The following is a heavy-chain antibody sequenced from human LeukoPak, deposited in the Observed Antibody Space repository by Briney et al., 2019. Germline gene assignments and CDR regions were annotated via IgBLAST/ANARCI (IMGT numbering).Heavy chain of an antibody. V-gene: IGHV3-7*01. CDR3: ARAEGDYYYYFYMDV. CDR1: GMTFSSHW. J-gene: IGHJ6*03. Sequence: GGSLRLSCAASGMTFSSHWMSWVRQAPGKGLEWVANIKSDGSEKYYLDSVKGRFTISRDNAKNSLYLQMNSLRAEDSAVYYCARAEGDYYYYFYMDVWGKGTTVTVSS. CDR2: IKSDGSEK.